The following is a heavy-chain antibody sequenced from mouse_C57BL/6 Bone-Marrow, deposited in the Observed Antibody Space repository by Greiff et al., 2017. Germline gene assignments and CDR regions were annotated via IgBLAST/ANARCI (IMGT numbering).Heavy chain of an antibody. Sequence: EVQGVESGGGLVQPGGSLKLSCAASGFTFSDYGMAWVRQAPRKGPEWVAFISNLAYSIYYADTVTGRFTISRENAKNTLYLEMSSLRSEDTAMYYCARRDYDEGFAYWGQGTLVTVSA. CDR3: ARRDYDEGFAY. D-gene: IGHD2-4*01. CDR2: ISNLAYSI. V-gene: IGHV5-15*01. CDR1: GFTFSDYG. J-gene: IGHJ3*01.